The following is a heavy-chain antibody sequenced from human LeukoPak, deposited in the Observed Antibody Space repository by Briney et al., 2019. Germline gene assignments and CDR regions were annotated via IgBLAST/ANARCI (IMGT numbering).Heavy chain of an antibody. D-gene: IGHD6-19*01. CDR2: ISWNSGSI. V-gene: IGHV3-9*01. CDR3: AKDMPRWAPSGGWYYFDY. CDR1: GFTFDDYA. J-gene: IGHJ4*02. Sequence: PGRSLRLSCAASGFTFDDYAMHWVRQAPGKGLEWVSGISWNSGSIGYADSVKGRFTISRDNAKNSLYLQMNSLRAEDTALYYCAKDMPRWAPSGGWYYFDYWGQGTLVTVSS.